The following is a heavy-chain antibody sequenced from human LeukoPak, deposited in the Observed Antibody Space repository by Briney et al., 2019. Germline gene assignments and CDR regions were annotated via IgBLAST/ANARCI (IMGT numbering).Heavy chain of an antibody. Sequence: PSETLSLTCAVSGGSISSGGYSWSWIRQPPGKGLEWIGYIYHSGSTYYNPSLKSRVTISVDRSKNQFSLKLSSVTAADTAAYYCARSYGDYEVAYYFDYWGQGTLVTVSS. J-gene: IGHJ4*02. CDR1: GGSISSGGYS. D-gene: IGHD4-17*01. CDR2: IYHSGST. V-gene: IGHV4-30-2*01. CDR3: ARSYGDYEVAYYFDY.